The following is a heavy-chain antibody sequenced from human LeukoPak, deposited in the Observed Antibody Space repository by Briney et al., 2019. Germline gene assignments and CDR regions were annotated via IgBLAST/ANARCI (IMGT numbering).Heavy chain of an antibody. CDR3: ARDCCGYRSWFDP. CDR2: MYYSGST. V-gene: IGHV4-39*07. CDR1: AGSISGEHFY. J-gene: IGHJ5*02. D-gene: IGHD6-25*01. Sequence: SETLSLTCTVFAGSISGEHFYWGWIRQPPGKGLEWIGSMYYSGSTYYNSSLKSRVTISVDTSKNQFSLSLTSVTAADTAVYYCARDCCGYRSWFDPWSQGTPVAVSS.